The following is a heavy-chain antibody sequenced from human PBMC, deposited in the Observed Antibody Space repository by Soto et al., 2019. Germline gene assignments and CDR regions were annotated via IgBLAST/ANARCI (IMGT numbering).Heavy chain of an antibody. D-gene: IGHD2-15*01. CDR2: INPNSGGT. J-gene: IGHJ5*02. Sequence: XSVKVACKASGCPFTGYYMHWVRQAPGRGLEWMGWINPNSGGTNYAQKFQGRVTMTRDTSISTAYMELSRLRSDDTAVYYCARHRKYPSGASCPNGWFDPWGQRTLVTVSS. CDR1: GCPFTGYY. V-gene: IGHV1-2*02. CDR3: ARHRKYPSGASCPNGWFDP.